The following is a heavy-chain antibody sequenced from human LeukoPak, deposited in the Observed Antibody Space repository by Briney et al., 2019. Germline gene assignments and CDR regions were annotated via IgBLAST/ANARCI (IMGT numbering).Heavy chain of an antibody. CDR3: ARVQGARTYYFDY. CDR1: GFTVSGNY. V-gene: IGHV3-53*01. CDR2: IYSGGST. Sequence: GGSLRLSCAASGFTVSGNYMSWVRQAPGKGLEWVSVIYSGGSTYYADSVKGRFTISRDNSKNTLYLQMNSLRAEDTAVYYCARVQGARTYYFDYWGQGTLVTVSS. D-gene: IGHD1-26*01. J-gene: IGHJ4*02.